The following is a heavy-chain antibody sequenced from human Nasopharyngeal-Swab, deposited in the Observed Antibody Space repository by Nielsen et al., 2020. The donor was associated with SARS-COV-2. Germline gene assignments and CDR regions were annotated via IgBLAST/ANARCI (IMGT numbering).Heavy chain of an antibody. J-gene: IGHJ6*02. D-gene: IGHD2-2*02. CDR2: ISGSGGST. CDR1: GFTFSSYA. Sequence: GGSLRLSCAASGFTFSSYAMSWVRQAPGKGLGWVSAISGSGGSTYYADSVKGRFTISRDNSKNTLYLQMNSLRAEDTAVYYCAKCPYCSSTSCYTCYYYGMDVWGQGTTVTVSS. CDR3: AKCPYCSSTSCYTCYYYGMDV. V-gene: IGHV3-23*01.